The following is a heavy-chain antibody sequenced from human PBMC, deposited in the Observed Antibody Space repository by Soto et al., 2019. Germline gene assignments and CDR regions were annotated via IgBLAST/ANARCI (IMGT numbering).Heavy chain of an antibody. V-gene: IGHV3-15*01. CDR2: IKSRDDGGTT. CDR1: GFSFSNAW. J-gene: IGHJ4*02. Sequence: EVQLVESGGDVVKPGGSLRVSCAVSGFSFSNAWMSWVRQAPGKGLYGDGRIKSRDDGGTTDSTAPVKGRFTISRDDSKITVFLQMTSLKTEATAVYYGMAPFGEFFPLDYWGQGTLVTVSA. D-gene: IGHD3-10*01. CDR3: MAPFGEFFPLDY.